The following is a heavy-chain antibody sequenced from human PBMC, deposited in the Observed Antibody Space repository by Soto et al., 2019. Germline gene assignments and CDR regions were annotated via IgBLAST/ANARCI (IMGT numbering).Heavy chain of an antibody. D-gene: IGHD4-17*01. J-gene: IGHJ6*02. CDR2: IIPIFGTA. CDR3: ARLYGDYVYYYYYGMDV. CDR1: GRAFSSYA. V-gene: IGHV1-69*06. Sequence: GSSVKVSCQASGRAFSSYAISWVRQAPGQRLEWMGGIIPIFGTANYAQKFQGRVTITADKSTSTPYMELSSRRSEDTAVYYCARLYGDYVYYYYYGMDVWGQGTTVSIS.